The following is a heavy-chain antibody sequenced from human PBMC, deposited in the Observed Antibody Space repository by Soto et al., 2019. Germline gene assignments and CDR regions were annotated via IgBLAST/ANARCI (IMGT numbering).Heavy chain of an antibody. CDR1: GFSLSTTGVG. J-gene: IGHJ3*02. CDR2: IYWDDDK. CDR3: AHRRHPYYDSSGFGAFDI. D-gene: IGHD3-22*01. V-gene: IGHV2-5*02. Sequence: SGPPLVNPTQALTLTCIFSGFSLSTTGVGVGWIRQPPGKALEWLGIIYWDDDKRYSPSLKSRLTITKDTSKNQVVLTMTNMDPVDTATYYCAHRRHPYYDSSGFGAFDIWGQGTMVTVSS.